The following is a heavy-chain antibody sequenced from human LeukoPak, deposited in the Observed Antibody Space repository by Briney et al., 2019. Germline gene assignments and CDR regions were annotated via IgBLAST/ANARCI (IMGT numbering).Heavy chain of an antibody. Sequence: GGSLRLSCAASGFTFGSYWMSWVRQAPGKRLEWVATIKEDGSDKYYVDSVKGRFTISRDNVKNSVYLQMNSLRAEDTAVYYCAKDRVVATGIGEFDYWGQGTLVTVSS. D-gene: IGHD6-13*01. CDR2: IKEDGSDK. J-gene: IGHJ4*02. CDR3: AKDRVVATGIGEFDY. CDR1: GFTFGSYW. V-gene: IGHV3-7*05.